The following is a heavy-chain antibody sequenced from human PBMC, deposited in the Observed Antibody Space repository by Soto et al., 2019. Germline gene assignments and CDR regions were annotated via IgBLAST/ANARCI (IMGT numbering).Heavy chain of an antibody. J-gene: IGHJ4*02. CDR2: ISASNGNR. CDR3: VSDPQRNDY. D-gene: IGHD2-2*01. V-gene: IGHV1-18*04. CDR1: GYDFSSYG. Sequence: QVQLVQSGAEVKKPGASVKVSCKASGYDFSSYGISWVRQAPGQGLEWMGWISASNGNRDYAQQVQGRVTMTSDTSRTTADMELRSLRSDDTDVYYCVSDPQRNDYWGQGTLVNVSS.